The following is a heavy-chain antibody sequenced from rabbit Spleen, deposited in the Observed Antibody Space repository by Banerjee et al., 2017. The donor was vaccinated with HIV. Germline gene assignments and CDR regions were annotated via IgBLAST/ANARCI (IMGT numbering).Heavy chain of an antibody. V-gene: IGHV1S45*01. CDR2: IDTNDGDT. D-gene: IGHD7-1*01. J-gene: IGHJ4*01. Sequence: LEESGGGLVKPGGTLTLTCTVSGFSFSSNWICWVRQAPGKGLEWIACIDTNDGDTDYANWPKGRFTISKTSSTTVTLQMTSLTVADTATYFCARNIAATGVAFDLWGPGTLVTVS. CDR1: GFSFSSNW. CDR3: ARNIAATGVAFDL.